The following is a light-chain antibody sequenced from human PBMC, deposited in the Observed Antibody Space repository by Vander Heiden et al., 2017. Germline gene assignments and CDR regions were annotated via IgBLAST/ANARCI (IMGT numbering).Light chain of an antibody. Sequence: QSALTQPPSASGSPGQSVTISCTGTSSDVGDYDYVSWYQQQPGKAPKLMIYEVNKRPSGVPDRFSGSKSGNTASLTVSGLQAEDEADYYCSSYAGSNNWVFGGGTKLTVL. CDR3: SSYAGSNNWV. CDR2: EVN. J-gene: IGLJ3*02. CDR1: SSDVGDYDY. V-gene: IGLV2-8*01.